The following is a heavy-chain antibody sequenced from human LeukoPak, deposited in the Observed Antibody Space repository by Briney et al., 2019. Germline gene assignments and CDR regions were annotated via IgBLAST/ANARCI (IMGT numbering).Heavy chain of an antibody. Sequence: SETLSLTCTVSGGSISSSSYYWGWIRQPPGKGLEWIGSIYYSGSTYYNPSLKSQVTISVDTSKNQFSLKLSSVTAADTAVYYCARPRRDGRIDYWGQGTLVTVSS. J-gene: IGHJ4*02. V-gene: IGHV4-39*01. CDR3: ARPRRDGRIDY. CDR2: IYYSGST. CDR1: GGSISSSSYY. D-gene: IGHD2-15*01.